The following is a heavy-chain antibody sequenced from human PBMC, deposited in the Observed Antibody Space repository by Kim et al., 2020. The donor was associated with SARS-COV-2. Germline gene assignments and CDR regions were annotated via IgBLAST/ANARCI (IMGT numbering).Heavy chain of an antibody. J-gene: IGHJ4*02. V-gene: IGHV3-11*06. CDR2: ISGSSTYI. CDR3: ARDDPYGTPPSFDY. CDR1: GFTFSDYY. D-gene: IGHD2-8*01. Sequence: GGSLRLSCAASGFTFSDYYMTWIRQAPGKGLEWISYISGSSTYISYADSVKGRFTISRDNAKNSLYLQMNSLRAEDTAVYYCARDDPYGTPPSFDYWGQG.